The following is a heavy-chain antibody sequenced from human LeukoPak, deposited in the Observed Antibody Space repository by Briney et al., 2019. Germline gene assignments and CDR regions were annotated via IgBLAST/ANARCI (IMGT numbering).Heavy chain of an antibody. V-gene: IGHV5-51*01. Sequence: GESLKISCKDSGHSFTSYWIGWVRQMPGIGLGWMGIIYPGDSDTRYSPSIQGQVTISADKSISTAYLQWSSLKASDTAVYYCASGSGYGANWFDSWGQGTPVTVSS. D-gene: IGHD5-12*01. CDR2: IYPGDSDT. J-gene: IGHJ5*01. CDR1: GHSFTSYW. CDR3: ASGSGYGANWFDS.